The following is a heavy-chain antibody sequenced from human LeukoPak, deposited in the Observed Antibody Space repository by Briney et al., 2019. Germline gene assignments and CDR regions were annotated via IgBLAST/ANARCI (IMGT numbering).Heavy chain of an antibody. J-gene: IGHJ4*02. CDR1: EFTFSSYA. D-gene: IGHD5/OR15-5a*01. Sequence: GGSLPLSLAGAEFTFSSYAMRWVRQAPGKGLEWVSAIVGSGLTTYYADSVKGRFTISRDNSKNTLYLQMSSLRAEDTAVYYCAKDSTIDGAKTHFDYWGEGTLVTVSS. CDR3: AKDSTIDGAKTHFDY. CDR2: IVGSGLTT. V-gene: IGHV3-23*01.